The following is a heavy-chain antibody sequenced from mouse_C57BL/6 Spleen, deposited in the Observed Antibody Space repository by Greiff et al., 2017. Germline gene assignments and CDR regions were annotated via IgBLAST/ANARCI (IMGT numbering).Heavy chain of an antibody. Sequence: QVTLKESGAELMKPGASVKLSCKATGYTFTGYWFEWVKQRPGHGLEWIGEILPGSGSTNYNEKFKGKATLTADTSSNTAYLQLSSLTTEDSAILCWSRWYDRLAYWGQGTLVTVSA. V-gene: IGHV1-9*01. CDR2: ILPGSGST. CDR1: GYTFTGYW. D-gene: IGHD2-14*01. J-gene: IGHJ3*01. CDR3: SRWYDRLAY.